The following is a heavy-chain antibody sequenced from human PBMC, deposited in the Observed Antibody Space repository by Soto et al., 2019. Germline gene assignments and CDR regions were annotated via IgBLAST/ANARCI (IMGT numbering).Heavy chain of an antibody. Sequence: QVQLVQSGAEVKKPGSAVKVSCKASGGTFSSYAISWVRRALGQGLEWMGGIIAIFGTANYAQKSQVRVTITADESTSTAYMELSSLRSEDTAVYYCARHQGYGSGSYGMDVWGQGTTVTVSS. CDR1: GGTFSSYA. CDR2: IIAIFGTA. J-gene: IGHJ6*02. V-gene: IGHV1-69*01. CDR3: ARHQGYGSGSYGMDV. D-gene: IGHD3-10*01.